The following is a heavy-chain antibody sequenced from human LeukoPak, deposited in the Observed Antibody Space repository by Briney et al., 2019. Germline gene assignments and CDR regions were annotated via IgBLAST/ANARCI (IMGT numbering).Heavy chain of an antibody. D-gene: IGHD5-18*01. J-gene: IGHJ4*02. CDR3: ARNAQVTRYFDY. CDR1: GYTFSTYD. V-gene: IGHV1-8*01. CDR2: MNPNSGNT. Sequence: GASVKVSCKASGYTFSTYDINWVRQATGQGLEWMGWMNPNSGNTGYAQKFQGRVTMTRNTSISTAYMELSSLRSEDTAVCYCARNAQVTRYFDYWGQGTLVTVSS.